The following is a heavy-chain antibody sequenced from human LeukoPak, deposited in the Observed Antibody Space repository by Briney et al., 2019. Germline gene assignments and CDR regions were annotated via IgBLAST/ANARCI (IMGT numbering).Heavy chain of an antibody. D-gene: IGHD2-2*01. CDR1: GYTFTGYY. V-gene: IGHV1-2*02. CDR2: INPNSGGT. CDR3: PXXXXXXXXYQLRRLESYFDY. J-gene: IGHJ4*02. Sequence: ASVKVSCKASGYTFTGYYMHWVRQAPGQGLEWMGWINPNSGGTNYAQKFQGRVTMTRDTSISTAYMELSRLRSDDTAVYYCPXXXXXXXXYQLRRLESYFDYWGQGTLVTVSS.